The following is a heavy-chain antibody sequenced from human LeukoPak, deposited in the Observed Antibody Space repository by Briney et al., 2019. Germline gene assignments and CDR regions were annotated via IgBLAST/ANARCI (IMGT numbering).Heavy chain of an antibody. Sequence: GGSLRLSCAPSGFTFSSYGMHWVRQAPGKGLEWVAVIWYDGSNKYYADSVKGRFTISRDNSKNTLYLQMNSLRAEDTAVYYCAKGQSSGWYVDYWGQGTLVTVSS. CDR2: IWYDGSNK. J-gene: IGHJ4*02. CDR1: GFTFSSYG. D-gene: IGHD6-19*01. CDR3: AKGQSSGWYVDY. V-gene: IGHV3-30*02.